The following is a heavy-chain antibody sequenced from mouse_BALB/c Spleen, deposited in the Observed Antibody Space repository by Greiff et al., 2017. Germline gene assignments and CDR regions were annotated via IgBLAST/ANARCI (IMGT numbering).Heavy chain of an antibody. V-gene: IGHV3-8*02. CDR2: ISYSGST. Sequence: VQLQQSGPSLVKPSQTLSLTCSVTGDSITSGYWNWIRKFPGNKLEYMGYISYSGSTYYNPSLKSRISITRDTSKNQYYLQLNSVTTEDTATYYCARGQTARAAWFAYWGQGTLVTVSA. D-gene: IGHD3-2*01. CDR3: ARGQTARAAWFAY. J-gene: IGHJ3*01. CDR1: GDSITSGY.